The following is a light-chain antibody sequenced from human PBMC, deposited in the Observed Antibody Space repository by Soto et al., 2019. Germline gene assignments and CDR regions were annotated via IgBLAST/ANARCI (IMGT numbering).Light chain of an antibody. CDR3: QQYDDYPLT. CDR2: DAS. Sequence: DIQMTQSPSTLSASVGDRVTITCRASQSIRSWLAWYQQKPGTAPKLLIYDASTLESGVPSRFSGSGSGTEFTLTISSLHPDDFATFYCQQYDDYPLTFGGGTKVEIK. CDR1: QSIRSW. V-gene: IGKV1-5*01. J-gene: IGKJ4*01.